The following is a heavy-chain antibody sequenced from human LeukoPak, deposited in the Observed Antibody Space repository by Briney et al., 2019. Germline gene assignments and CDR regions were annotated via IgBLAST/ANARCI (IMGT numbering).Heavy chain of an antibody. CDR3: ARHPPNWNYRSRDYFDY. Sequence: YXXSXIRQPPGKGLEWIGYIYYSGSTNYNPSLKSRVTISVDTSKNQFSLKLSSVTAADTAVYYCARHPPNWNYRSRDYFDYWGQGTLVTVSS. CDR1: YX. CDR2: IYYSGST. J-gene: IGHJ4*02. V-gene: IGHV4-59*08. D-gene: IGHD1-7*01.